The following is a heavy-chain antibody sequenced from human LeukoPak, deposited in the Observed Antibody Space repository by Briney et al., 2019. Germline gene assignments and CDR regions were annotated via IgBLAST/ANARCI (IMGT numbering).Heavy chain of an antibody. J-gene: IGHJ5*02. V-gene: IGHV3-23*01. Sequence: QPGGSLRLSCAASGFTFDNYGMNWVRQAPGKGPEWVSSISGTGGSTFYADSVRGRFTISRDNSKNTLFLQMNSLRAEDTGVYYCAYSSSYTRQIDHWGQGTLVIVSS. CDR2: ISGTGGST. CDR1: GFTFDNYG. D-gene: IGHD6-13*01. CDR3: AYSSSYTRQIDH.